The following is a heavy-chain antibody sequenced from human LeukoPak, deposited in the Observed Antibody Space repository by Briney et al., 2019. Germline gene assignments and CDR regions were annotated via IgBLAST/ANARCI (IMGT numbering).Heavy chain of an antibody. D-gene: IGHD3-22*01. CDR2: IRGSGGST. CDR1: GFTFSSYA. Sequence: GGSLRLSCAASGFTFSSYAMSWVRQAPGRGRGWVSAIRGSGGSTYYADSVKGRFTISRDNSKNTLYLQMNSLRAEDTAVYYCAKTPIVVVSKRFWFDPWGQGTLVTVSS. J-gene: IGHJ5*02. CDR3: AKTPIVVVSKRFWFDP. V-gene: IGHV3-23*01.